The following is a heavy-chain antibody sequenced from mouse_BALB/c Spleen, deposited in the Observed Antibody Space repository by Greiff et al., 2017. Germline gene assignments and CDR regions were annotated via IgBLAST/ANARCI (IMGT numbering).Heavy chain of an antibody. CDR3: ARQVLRSSFDY. J-gene: IGHJ2*01. Sequence: QVQLQQSGAELVKPGASVKLSCKASGYTFTSYWMHWVKQRPGQGLEWIGEIDPSDSYTNYNQKFKGKATLTVDKSSSTAYMQLSSLTSEDSAVYYCARQVLRSSFDYWGQGTTLTVSS. CDR1: GYTFTSYW. D-gene: IGHD1-1*01. V-gene: IGHV1-69*02. CDR2: IDPSDSYT.